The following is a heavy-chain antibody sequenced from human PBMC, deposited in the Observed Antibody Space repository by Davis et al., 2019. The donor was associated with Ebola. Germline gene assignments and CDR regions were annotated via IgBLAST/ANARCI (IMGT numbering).Heavy chain of an antibody. D-gene: IGHD2-15*01. CDR3: ARDRYEWDSIVVVAPVDI. CDR1: GFSFNDYY. J-gene: IGHJ3*02. CDR2: ISSSGSHI. Sequence: GESLKISCAASGFSFNDYYMTWIRQAPGKGLEWISYISSSGSHIYYADSVKGRFTVSRDNAKKSLYLQMNSLRAEDTALYYCARDRYEWDSIVVVAPVDIWGQGTMVTVSS. V-gene: IGHV3-11*04.